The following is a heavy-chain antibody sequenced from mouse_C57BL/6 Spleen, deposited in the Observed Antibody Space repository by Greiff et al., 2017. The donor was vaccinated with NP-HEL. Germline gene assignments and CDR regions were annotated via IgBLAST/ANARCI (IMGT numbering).Heavy chain of an antibody. D-gene: IGHD3-2*01. CDR3: ARDSSHVADY. CDR1: GYTFTSYW. Sequence: QVQLQQPGAELVKPGASVKLSCKASGYTFTSYWMHWVKQRPGQGLEWIGMIHPNSGSTNYNEKFKSKATLTADKSSSTAYSQISSLTSEDSAVYYCARDSSHVADYWGQGTTLTVSS. J-gene: IGHJ2*01. V-gene: IGHV1-64*01. CDR2: IHPNSGST.